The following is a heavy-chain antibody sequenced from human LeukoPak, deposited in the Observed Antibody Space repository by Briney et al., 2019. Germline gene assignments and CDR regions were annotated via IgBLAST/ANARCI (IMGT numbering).Heavy chain of an antibody. CDR3: AREISAAAASMDH. D-gene: IGHD6-13*01. Sequence: GGSLRLSCAASGFTFSNYGMHWVRQAPGKGLEWVAVIWYDGSTKYYADSVKGRFTSSRDNSKNTLYLQMNSLRAEDTAVYYCAREISAAAASMDHWGQGTLVTVSS. CDR2: IWYDGSTK. CDR1: GFTFSNYG. V-gene: IGHV3-33*01. J-gene: IGHJ4*02.